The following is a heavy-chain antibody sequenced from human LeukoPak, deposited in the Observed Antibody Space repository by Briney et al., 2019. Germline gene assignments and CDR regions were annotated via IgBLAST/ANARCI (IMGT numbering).Heavy chain of an antibody. CDR1: GYTFTSYD. J-gene: IGHJ5*02. Sequence: ASVKVSCKASGYTFTSYDINWVRQAPGQGLEWMGWMNPNSSKVGYAQKFQGRVTMTRNTSIRTAYLELSSLRSEDTAVYYCARESDWFDPWGQGTLVTVSS. V-gene: IGHV1-8*01. CDR2: MNPNSSKV. CDR3: ARESDWFDP.